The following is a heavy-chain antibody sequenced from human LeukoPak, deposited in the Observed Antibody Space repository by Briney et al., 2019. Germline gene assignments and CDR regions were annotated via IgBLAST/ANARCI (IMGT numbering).Heavy chain of an antibody. CDR1: GYSISSGYY. V-gene: IGHV4-38-2*02. J-gene: IGHJ5*02. Sequence: SETLSLTCTVSGYSISSGYYWGWIRQPPGKGLEYIGSIYHSGSTYYNPSLQSRVTISVDTSKNQFSLKLSSVTAADTAVYYCTRGRGNPWGQGTLVTVSS. CDR2: IYHSGST. CDR3: TRGRGNP. D-gene: IGHD3-10*01.